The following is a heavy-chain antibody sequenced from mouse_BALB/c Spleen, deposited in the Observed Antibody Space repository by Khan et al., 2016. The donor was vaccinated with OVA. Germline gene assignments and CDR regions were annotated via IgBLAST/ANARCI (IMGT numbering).Heavy chain of an antibody. CDR3: ARAGLRGVAMDY. V-gene: IGHV1S56*01. CDR1: GYTFTAYD. D-gene: IGHD2-4*01. Sequence: VQLQESGPELVKPGALVKISCKASGYTFTAYDINWVKQRPGQGPEWIGWIYPGAGSTKYNENFKGKATLTTDTSSNTAYMQLNSLTSEKSAVYFCARAGLRGVAMDYWGQGTSVSVSS. J-gene: IGHJ4*01. CDR2: IYPGAGST.